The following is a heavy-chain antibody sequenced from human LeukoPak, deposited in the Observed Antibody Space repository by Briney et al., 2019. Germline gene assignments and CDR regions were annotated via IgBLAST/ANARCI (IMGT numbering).Heavy chain of an antibody. CDR2: ISGSGGST. D-gene: IGHD6-19*01. Sequence: GGSLRLSCAASGFTFSSYAMSWVRRAPGKGLEWVSAISGSGGSTYYADSVKGRFTISRDNSKNTLYLQMNSLRAEDTAVYYCAKGGDQRFPVAGTIDYWGQGTLVTVSS. J-gene: IGHJ4*02. CDR1: GFTFSSYA. CDR3: AKGGDQRFPVAGTIDY. V-gene: IGHV3-23*01.